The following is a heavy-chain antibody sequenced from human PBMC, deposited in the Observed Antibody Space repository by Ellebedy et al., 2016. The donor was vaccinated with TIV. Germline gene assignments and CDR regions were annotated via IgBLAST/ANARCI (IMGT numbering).Heavy chain of an antibody. V-gene: IGHV4-34*01. CDR1: GGSFSGYY. Sequence: SETLSLTCAVYGGSFSGYYWSWIRQPPGKGLEWIGEINHSGSTNYNPSLKSRVTISVDTSKNQFSLKLSSVTAADTAVYYCATTSSSWSAFDPWGQGTLVTVSS. J-gene: IGHJ5*02. CDR3: ATTSSSWSAFDP. D-gene: IGHD6-13*01. CDR2: INHSGST.